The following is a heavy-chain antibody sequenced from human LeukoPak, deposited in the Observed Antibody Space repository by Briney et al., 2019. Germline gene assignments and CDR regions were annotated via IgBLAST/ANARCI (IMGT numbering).Heavy chain of an antibody. CDR1: GFTFSGSA. V-gene: IGHV3-73*01. CDR2: IRSKANSYAT. Sequence: GSLRLSCAASGFTFSGSAMHWVRQASGKGLEWVGRIRSKANSYATVYAASVKGRFTISRDDSKNTAYLQMNSLKTEDTAVYYCTRHTQQLADYWGQGTLVTVSS. CDR3: TRHTQQLADY. J-gene: IGHJ4*02. D-gene: IGHD6-13*01.